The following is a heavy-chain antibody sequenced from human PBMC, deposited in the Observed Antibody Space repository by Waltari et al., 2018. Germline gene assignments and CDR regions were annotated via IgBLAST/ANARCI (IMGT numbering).Heavy chain of an antibody. Sequence: QVQLQESGPGLVKPSETLSLTCTVSGGSISSYYWSWIRQPPGKGLEWIGYIYSSGSTNYNPSLKSRVTISVDTSKNQFSLKLSSVTAADTAVYYCARAKRTTVTTRGYYFDYCGQGTLVTVSS. CDR3: ARAKRTTVTTRGYYFDY. D-gene: IGHD4-17*01. CDR1: GGSISSYY. CDR2: IYSSGST. V-gene: IGHV4-59*01. J-gene: IGHJ4*02.